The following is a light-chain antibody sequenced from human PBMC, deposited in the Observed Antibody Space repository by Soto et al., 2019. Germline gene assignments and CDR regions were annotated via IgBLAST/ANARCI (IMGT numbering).Light chain of an antibody. Sequence: EIVLTQSPGTLSLSPGERATLSCRASQRVSSSYLAWYQQKPGEASTLLIYGACSRATGIPDRFSDSGSGTDFTLTISRLEPEGFAVYYCQQYGSSPPMYTFGQGTKLEIK. CDR3: QQYGSSPPMYT. V-gene: IGKV3-20*01. CDR2: GAC. CDR1: QRVSSSY. J-gene: IGKJ2*01.